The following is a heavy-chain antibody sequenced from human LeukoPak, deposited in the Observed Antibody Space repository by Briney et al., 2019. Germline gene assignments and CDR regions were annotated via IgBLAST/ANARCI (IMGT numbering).Heavy chain of an antibody. J-gene: IGHJ4*02. Sequence: SETLSLTCTVSGTSISGSNNYWAWIRQPAGNELEWIGRIYFSGSTNYNPSLKSRVTLSVHTSRNQFSLKLNSVTAADTAVYYCVRYDYGANFDLWGQGTLVTVSS. CDR1: GTSISGSNNY. D-gene: IGHD4/OR15-4a*01. CDR3: VRYDYGANFDL. V-gene: IGHV4-61*02. CDR2: IYFSGST.